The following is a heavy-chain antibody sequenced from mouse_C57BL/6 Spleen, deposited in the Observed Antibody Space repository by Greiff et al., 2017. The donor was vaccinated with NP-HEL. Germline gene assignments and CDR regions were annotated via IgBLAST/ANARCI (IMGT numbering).Heavy chain of an antibody. D-gene: IGHD1-1*01. CDR3: ARGRTVVATLPDY. CDR1: GYTFTSYW. CDR2: INPSSGYT. V-gene: IGHV1-7*01. Sequence: VQLKQSGAELAKPGASVKLSCKASGYTFTSYWVHWVKQRPGQGLEWIGYINPSSGYTKYNQKFKDKATLTADKSSSTAYMQLSSLTYEDSAVYYCARGRTVVATLPDYWGQGTTLTVSS. J-gene: IGHJ2*01.